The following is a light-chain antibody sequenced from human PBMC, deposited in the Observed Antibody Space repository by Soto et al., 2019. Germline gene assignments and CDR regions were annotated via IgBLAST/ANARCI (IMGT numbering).Light chain of an antibody. Sequence: EIVLTQSPGTLSLSPGERATLSCRASESVTNYVAWYQQKPGQAPRLLMDGASNRATGVPDRFSGSGSGADFSLAISRLEPEDFAVYYCQQYGNSPWTFGQGTKVEVK. CDR3: QQYGNSPWT. J-gene: IGKJ1*01. CDR2: GAS. CDR1: ESVTNY. V-gene: IGKV3-20*01.